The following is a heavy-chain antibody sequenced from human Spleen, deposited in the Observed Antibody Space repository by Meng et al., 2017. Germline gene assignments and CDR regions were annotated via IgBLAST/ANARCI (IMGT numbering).Heavy chain of an antibody. CDR1: GFRFSDYS. CDR2: ISRGGNTQ. V-gene: IGHV3-11*04. Sequence: GESLKISCAASGFRFSDYSISWIRQAPGKGLEWLSFISRGGNTQYYAESVRGRFTVSRDNAKNSLYLQMNSLRAEDTAVYYCARAPGYFDYWGQGTLVTVSS. J-gene: IGHJ4*02. CDR3: ARAPGYFDY.